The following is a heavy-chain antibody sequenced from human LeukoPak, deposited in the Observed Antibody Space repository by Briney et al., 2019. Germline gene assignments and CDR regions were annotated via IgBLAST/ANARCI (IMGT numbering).Heavy chain of an antibody. J-gene: IGHJ5*02. V-gene: IGHV5-51*01. D-gene: IGHD2-15*01. CDR2: MYPGDSDT. Sequence: GESLKISCKGSGYTFTNYWIGWVRQMPGKGLEWMGIMYPGDSDTRYSPSFQGQVTISADKSISTAYLQWSSLKASDTAMYYCARQPHYCSGGSCYSGWFDPWGQGTLVTVSS. CDR1: GYTFTNYW. CDR3: ARQPHYCSGGSCYSGWFDP.